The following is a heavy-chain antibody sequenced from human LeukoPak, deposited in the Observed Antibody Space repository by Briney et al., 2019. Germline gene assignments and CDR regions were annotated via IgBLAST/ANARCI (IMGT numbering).Heavy chain of an antibody. J-gene: IGHJ3*02. V-gene: IGHV1-2*02. CDR3: ARDPGKRYCSSTSCYSSDAFDI. Sequence: ASVKVSCKASGYTFTGYYMHWVRQAPGQGLEWMGWINPNSGGTNYAQKFQGRVTMTRDTSISTAYMELSRLRFDDTAVYYCARDPGKRYCSSTSCYSSDAFDIWGQGTMVTVSS. CDR2: INPNSGGT. CDR1: GYTFTGYY. D-gene: IGHD2-2*01.